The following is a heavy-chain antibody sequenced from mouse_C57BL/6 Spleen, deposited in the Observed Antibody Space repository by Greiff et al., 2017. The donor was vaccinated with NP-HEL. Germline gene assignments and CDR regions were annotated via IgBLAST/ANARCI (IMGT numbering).Heavy chain of an antibody. V-gene: IGHV5-6*01. Sequence: EVQLQESGGDLVKPGGSLKLSCAASGFTFSSYGMSWVRQTPDKRLEWVATISSGGSYTYYPDSVKGRFTISRDNAKNTLYLQMSSLKSEDTAMYYCARPYDGYAMDYWGQGTSVTVSS. CDR3: ARPYDGYAMDY. CDR1: GFTFSSYG. CDR2: ISSGGSYT. J-gene: IGHJ4*01. D-gene: IGHD2-3*01.